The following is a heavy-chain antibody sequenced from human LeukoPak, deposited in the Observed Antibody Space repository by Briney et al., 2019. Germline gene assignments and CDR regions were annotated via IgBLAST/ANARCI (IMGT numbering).Heavy chain of an antibody. D-gene: IGHD2-21*02. CDR2: IYYSGST. Sequence: SETLSLTCTVSGGSISNYFWSWIRQPPGKGLEWIGYIYYSGSTNYNPSLKSRVTISVDTSKNQFSLKLSSVTAADTAVYYCARGAYCGGDCSTPSAEYFQHWGQGTLVTVSS. J-gene: IGHJ1*01. CDR3: ARGAYCGGDCSTPSAEYFQH. V-gene: IGHV4-59*01. CDR1: GGSISNYF.